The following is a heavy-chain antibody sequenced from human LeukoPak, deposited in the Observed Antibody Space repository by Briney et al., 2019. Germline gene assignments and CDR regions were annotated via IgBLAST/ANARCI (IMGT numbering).Heavy chain of an antibody. V-gene: IGHV1-18*01. D-gene: IGHD3-10*01. J-gene: IGHJ5*02. Sequence: ASVKVSCKASGYTFTNYGINWVRQAPGQGREWMGWISAYNGNTNYAQKLQGRVTMTTDTSTSTAYMELRSLRSDDTAVYYCARGLRVRGVAPLNWFDPWGQGTLVTVSS. CDR2: ISAYNGNT. CDR3: ARGLRVRGVAPLNWFDP. CDR1: GYTFTNYG.